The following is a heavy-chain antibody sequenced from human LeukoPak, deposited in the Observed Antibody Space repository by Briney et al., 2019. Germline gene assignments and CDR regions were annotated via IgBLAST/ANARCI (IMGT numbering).Heavy chain of an antibody. Sequence: GASVKVSCKASGYTFTGYYMHWVRQAPGQGLEWMGWINPNSGGTNYAQKFQERDTITRDMSTSTAYMELSSLRSEDTAVYYCAAVGIVGATDFDYWGQGTLVTVSS. CDR2: INPNSGGT. J-gene: IGHJ4*02. CDR3: AAVGIVGATDFDY. D-gene: IGHD1-26*01. V-gene: IGHV1-2*02. CDR1: GYTFTGYY.